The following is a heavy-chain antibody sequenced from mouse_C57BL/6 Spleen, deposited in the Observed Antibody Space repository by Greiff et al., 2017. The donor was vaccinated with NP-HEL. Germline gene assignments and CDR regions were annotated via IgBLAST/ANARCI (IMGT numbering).Heavy chain of an antibody. CDR1: GYSFTDYN. CDR2: INPNYGTT. J-gene: IGHJ1*03. V-gene: IGHV1-39*01. D-gene: IGHD1-1*01. Sequence: EVQLQESGPELVKPGASVKISCKASGYSFTDYNMNWVKQSHGKSLEWIGVINPNYGTTSYNQKFKDKATLTVDQSSSTAYMQLNSLTSEDSAVYYCARSDTTVVGWYFEFWGTGTTVTVSS. CDR3: ARSDTTVVGWYFEF.